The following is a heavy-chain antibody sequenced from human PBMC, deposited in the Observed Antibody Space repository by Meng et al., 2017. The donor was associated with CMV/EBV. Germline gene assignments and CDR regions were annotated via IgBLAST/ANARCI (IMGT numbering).Heavy chain of an antibody. CDR3: ARDHSTIFGVVIMENWFDP. CDR1: GYTFTGYY. D-gene: IGHD3-3*01. CDR2: INPNSGGT. V-gene: IGHV1-2*02. J-gene: IGHJ5*02. Sequence: ASVKVSCKASGYTFTGYYMHWVRQAPGQGLEWMGWINPNSGGTNYAQKFQGRVTMTRDTSISTAYMELRSLRSDDTAVYYCARDHSTIFGVVIMENWFDPWGQGTLVTVSS.